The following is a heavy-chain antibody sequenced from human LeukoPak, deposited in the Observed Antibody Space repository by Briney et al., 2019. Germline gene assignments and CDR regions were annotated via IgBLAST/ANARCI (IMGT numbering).Heavy chain of an antibody. V-gene: IGHV3-74*01. Sequence: GGSLRLSCAASGFTFSSYAMSWVRQAPGKGLVWVSRIKSDGSSTNYADSVKGRFTISRDNAKDTLYLQMNSLRAEDTAVYYCARDLDYDSFWGQGTLVTVSS. CDR2: IKSDGSST. D-gene: IGHD3-22*01. CDR3: ARDLDYDSF. CDR1: GFTFSSYA. J-gene: IGHJ4*02.